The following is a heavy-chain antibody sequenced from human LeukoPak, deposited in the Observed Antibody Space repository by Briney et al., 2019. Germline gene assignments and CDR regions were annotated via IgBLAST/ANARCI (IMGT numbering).Heavy chain of an antibody. D-gene: IGHD2-15*01. CDR3: ARDDPPGYCSGGSCSDY. V-gene: IGHV3-48*01. CDR2: ISSSSSTI. J-gene: IGHJ4*02. Sequence: GGSLRLSCAASGFTFSSYSMNWVRQAPGKGLEWVSYISSSSSTIYYADSVKGRFTISRDNAKNSLYLQMNSLRAEDTAVYYCARDDPPGYCSGGSCSDYWGQGTLVTVSS. CDR1: GFTFSSYS.